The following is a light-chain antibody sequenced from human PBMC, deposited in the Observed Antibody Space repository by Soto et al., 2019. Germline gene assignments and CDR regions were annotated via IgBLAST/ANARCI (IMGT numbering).Light chain of an antibody. CDR1: SSDIGAYDY. CDR3: SSFTSNRIYV. V-gene: IGLV2-14*01. CDR2: EVS. Sequence: QSALTQPASVSGSPGQSITISCTGTSSDIGAYDYVSWYQQHPGKAPKLMIFEVSDRPSGASIRFSGSKSGNTASLTISGLQTEDEADYYCSSFTSNRIYVFGPGTKLTVL. J-gene: IGLJ1*01.